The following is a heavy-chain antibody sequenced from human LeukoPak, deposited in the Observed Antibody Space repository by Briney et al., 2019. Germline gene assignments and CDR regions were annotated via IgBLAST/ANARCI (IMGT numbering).Heavy chain of an antibody. CDR2: IYYSGST. J-gene: IGHJ4*02. CDR1: GGSISSYY. D-gene: IGHD6-13*01. V-gene: IGHV4-59*13. Sequence: SETLSLTCTVSGGSISSYYWSWIRQPPGKGLEWIGYIYYSGSTNYNPSLKSRVTISVDTSKNQFPLKLSSVTAADTAVYYCAREGYRAYYDYWGQGTLVTVSS. CDR3: AREGYRAYYDY.